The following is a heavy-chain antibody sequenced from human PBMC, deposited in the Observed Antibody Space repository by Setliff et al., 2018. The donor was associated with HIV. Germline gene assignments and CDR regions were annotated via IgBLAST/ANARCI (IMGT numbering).Heavy chain of an antibody. J-gene: IGHJ4*02. Sequence: SETLSLTCAVYGESFGGFYWTWIRQPPGKGLEWIGEINYSGGTNYIPSLKSRVTISVDTSKNHFSLKLRSVTAADTAVYYCAQLGMVDDFDYWGQGTLVTVSS. CDR1: GESFGGFY. CDR3: AQLGMVDDFDY. D-gene: IGHD1-1*01. V-gene: IGHV4-34*01. CDR2: INYSGGT.